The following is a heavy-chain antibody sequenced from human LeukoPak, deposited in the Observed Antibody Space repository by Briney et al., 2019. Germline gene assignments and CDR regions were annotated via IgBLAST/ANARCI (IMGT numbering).Heavy chain of an antibody. CDR2: INKDENQK. Sequence: GGSLRLSCAASRFTFRDYWMTWVRQAPGQGLEWVANINKDENQKQYVDSVKGRFTISRDNAKNSMYLQLNSLRAEDTGVYYCVRNRGWYALDMWGQGTMVTVSS. J-gene: IGHJ3*02. D-gene: IGHD6-19*01. V-gene: IGHV3-7*01. CDR3: VRNRGWYALDM. CDR1: RFTFRDYW.